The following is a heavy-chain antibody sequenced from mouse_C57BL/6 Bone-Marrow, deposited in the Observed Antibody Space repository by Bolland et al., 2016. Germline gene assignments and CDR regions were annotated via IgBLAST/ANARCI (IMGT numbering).Heavy chain of an antibody. CDR2: NNYAT. D-gene: IGHD1-1*02. CDR3: VRSGGLKAMDY. Sequence: NNYATYYADSVKDRFTISRDDSESMLYLQMNNLKTEDTAMYYCVRSGGLKAMDYWGQGTLV. V-gene: IGHV10-1*01. J-gene: IGHJ3*01.